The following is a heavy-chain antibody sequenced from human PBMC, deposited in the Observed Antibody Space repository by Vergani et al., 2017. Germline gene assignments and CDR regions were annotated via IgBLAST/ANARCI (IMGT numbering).Heavy chain of an antibody. V-gene: IGHV4-38-2*02. D-gene: IGHD2-21*02. CDR2: IYHSGST. CDR1: GYSISSGYY. CDR3: ASGLRVTSLGY. Sequence: QVQLQESGPGLVKPSETLSLTCTVSGYSISSGYYWGWIRQPPGKGLEWIGRIYHSGSTNYNPSLKSRVTISVDTSKNQFSLKLSSVTAADTAVYYCASGLRVTSLGYWGQGTLVTVSS. J-gene: IGHJ4*02.